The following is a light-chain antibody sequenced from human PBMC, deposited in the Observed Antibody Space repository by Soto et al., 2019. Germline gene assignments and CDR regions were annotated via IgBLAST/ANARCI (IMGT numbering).Light chain of an antibody. V-gene: IGKV1-39*01. CDR2: AAS. CDR3: QHSDKTALT. Sequence: DIQMTQSPSSLSASVGDRVIITCRASQTISRYLNWYQQKPGKVPRLLIYAASRLQSGVPSRFSGSGSGTDFTLTISSLQPEDFATYYCQHSDKTALTFGPGTKVDIK. J-gene: IGKJ3*01. CDR1: QTISRY.